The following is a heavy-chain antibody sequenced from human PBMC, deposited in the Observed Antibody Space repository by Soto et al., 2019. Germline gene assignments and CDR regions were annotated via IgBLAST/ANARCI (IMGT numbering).Heavy chain of an antibody. D-gene: IGHD4-17*01. CDR2: ISYDGSNK. CDR1: GFTFSSYG. J-gene: IGHJ4*02. Sequence: LRLSCAASGFTFSSYGMHWVRQAPGKGLEWVAVISYDGSNKYYADSMKGRFTISRDNSKNTLYLQMNSLRAEDTAVYYCAKVAMVTTEWGQGNLVTLSS. CDR3: AKVAMVTTE. V-gene: IGHV3-30*18.